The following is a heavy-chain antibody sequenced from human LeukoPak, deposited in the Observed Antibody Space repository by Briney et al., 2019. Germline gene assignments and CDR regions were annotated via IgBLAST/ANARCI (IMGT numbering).Heavy chain of an antibody. J-gene: IGHJ4*02. CDR3: ARLATMVRGGSYYFDY. CDR2: ISYSGST. V-gene: IGHV4-39*07. CDR1: GGSISSSSYY. D-gene: IGHD3-10*01. Sequence: SETLSLTCTVSGGSISSSSYYWGWIRQPPGKGLEWIGSISYSGSTYYNPSLKSRVTISVDTSKNQFSLKLSSVTAADTAVYYCARLATMVRGGSYYFDYWGQGTLVTVSS.